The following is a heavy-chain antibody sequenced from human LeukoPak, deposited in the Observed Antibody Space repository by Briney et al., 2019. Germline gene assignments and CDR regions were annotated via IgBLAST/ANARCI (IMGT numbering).Heavy chain of an antibody. V-gene: IGHV3-33*01. J-gene: IGHJ3*02. D-gene: IGHD3-16*02. CDR2: IWYDGRNK. CDR3: ARVNRGDAFDI. Sequence: PGGSLRLSCAASGFIFSSYGMHWLRQAPGKGLEWVAVIWYDGRNKFYADSLKGRFTISRDNSKNTLYLQMNSLRAEDTAVYYCARVNRGDAFDIWGQGTLVTVSS. CDR1: GFIFSSYG.